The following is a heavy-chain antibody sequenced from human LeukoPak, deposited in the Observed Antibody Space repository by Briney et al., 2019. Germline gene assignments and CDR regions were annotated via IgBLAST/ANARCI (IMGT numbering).Heavy chain of an antibody. J-gene: IGHJ4*02. V-gene: IGHV3-21*01. CDR3: ARDSGYSSSWSDY. D-gene: IGHD6-13*01. CDR2: ISSSSSYI. Sequence: GEPLRLSCAASGFTFSSYSMNWVRQAPGKGLEWVSSISSSSSYIYYADSVKGRFTISRDNAKNSLYLQMNSLRAEDTAVYFCARDSGYSSSWSDYWGQGPLVTVSS. CDR1: GFTFSSYS.